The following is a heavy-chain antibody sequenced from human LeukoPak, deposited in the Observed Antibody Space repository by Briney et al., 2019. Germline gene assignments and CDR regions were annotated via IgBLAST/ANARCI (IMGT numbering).Heavy chain of an antibody. CDR1: GFTFRNYA. CDR3: AKTQGYYDA. Sequence: GGSLRLSCAGSGFTFRNYAMRWVRQAPGKGLEWVSGIYGSDDKTVYGDAVKGRFTISRDNSKNTLYLQMNSLRADDTAVYYCAKTQGYYDAWGQGALVTVSS. V-gene: IGHV3-23*01. D-gene: IGHD2-15*01. J-gene: IGHJ5*02. CDR2: IYGSDDKT.